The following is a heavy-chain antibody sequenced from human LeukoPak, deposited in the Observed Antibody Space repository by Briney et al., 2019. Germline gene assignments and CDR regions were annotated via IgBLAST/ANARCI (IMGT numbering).Heavy chain of an antibody. CDR1: GGPISSSSYY. CDR3: ARPFSSSWYGDNWFDP. J-gene: IGHJ5*02. Sequence: ASETLSLTCTVSGGPISSSSYYWGWIRQPPGKGLEWIGSIYYSGSTYYNPSLKSRVTISVDTSKNQFSLKLSSVTAADTAVYYCARPFSSSWYGDNWFDPWGQGTLVTVSS. V-gene: IGHV4-39*01. D-gene: IGHD6-13*01. CDR2: IYYSGST.